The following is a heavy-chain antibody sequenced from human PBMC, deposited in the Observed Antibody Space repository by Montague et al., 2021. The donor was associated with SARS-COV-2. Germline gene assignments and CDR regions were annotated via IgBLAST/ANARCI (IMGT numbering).Heavy chain of an antibody. CDR2: ISDSGST. D-gene: IGHD2-15*01. V-gene: IGHV4-59*08. CDR3: ARHYSATLPAVY. Sequence: ETRSLTCTVSGGSISSFYWSWFRQPPGKGLEWIGYISDSGSTNYNPSLTSRVTMSVDTSKNQFSLKVNSVTAADTAVYYCARHYSATLPAVYWGQGTLVTVSS. J-gene: IGHJ4*02. CDR1: GGSISSFY.